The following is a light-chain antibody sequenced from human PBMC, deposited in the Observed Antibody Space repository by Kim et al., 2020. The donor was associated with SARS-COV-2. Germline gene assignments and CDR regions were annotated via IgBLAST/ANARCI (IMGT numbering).Light chain of an antibody. Sequence: AVVGDRFTITCRASQTITTYLIWYQQKPGKAPNLLIYGASTLQPGVPSRFSGSGSGTDFTLTISNVQPEDVATYYCQQSDRPPLTFGGGTKVDIK. CDR1: QTITTY. J-gene: IGKJ4*01. CDR2: GAS. CDR3: QQSDRPPLT. V-gene: IGKV1-39*01.